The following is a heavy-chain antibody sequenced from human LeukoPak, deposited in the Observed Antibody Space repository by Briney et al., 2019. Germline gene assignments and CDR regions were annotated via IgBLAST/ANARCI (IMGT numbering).Heavy chain of an antibody. D-gene: IGHD4-23*01. J-gene: IGHJ4*02. CDR1: GFTFSSXW. CDR3: VRGNDYGGPHY. Sequence: TGGSLRLSCAVSGFTFSSXWMHWVRQAPGKGLVWVSRIDRDGSRINYADSVKGRFTISRDNGKNTLFLQMNSLRAEDAAVYYCVRGNDYGGPHYWGQGTLVTVSS. V-gene: IGHV3-74*01. CDR2: IDRDGSRI.